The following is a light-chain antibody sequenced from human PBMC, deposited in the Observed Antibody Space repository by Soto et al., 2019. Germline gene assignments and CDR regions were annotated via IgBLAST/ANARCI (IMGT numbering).Light chain of an antibody. J-gene: IGKJ2*01. CDR2: DAS. CDR3: QHYNGFPYA. Sequence: DIQMTQSPSTLSASVGDRVTITCRSSQSIDKWLAWYQQKPGNDPQLLIYDASRVKTGVPSRFSASGSGTEFTLTIASLQADASATYFCQHYNGFPYAFGPGTKVEIK. CDR1: QSIDKW. V-gene: IGKV1-5*01.